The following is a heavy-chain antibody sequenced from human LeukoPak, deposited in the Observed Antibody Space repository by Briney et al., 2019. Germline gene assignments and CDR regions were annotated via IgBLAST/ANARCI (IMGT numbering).Heavy chain of an antibody. J-gene: IGHJ5*02. V-gene: IGHV3-74*01. CDR2: INPDGSSA. CDR1: VFTFSDYW. D-gene: IGHD4-11*01. Sequence: PGGSLRLSCAASVFTFSDYWMHWVRQAPGKGLVWVSRINPDGSSASYADSVKGRFTISRDNAKNTLYLQMNSLRAEDTAVYYCARFKVTVTSIPWGQGTLVTVSS. CDR3: ARFKVTVTSIP.